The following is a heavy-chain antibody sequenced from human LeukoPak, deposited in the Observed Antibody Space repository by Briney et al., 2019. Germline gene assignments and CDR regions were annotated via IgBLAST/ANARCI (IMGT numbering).Heavy chain of an antibody. CDR1: GFTFSSYW. J-gene: IGHJ6*03. CDR3: ARDRGEYQLEGYMDV. D-gene: IGHD2-2*01. V-gene: IGHV3-7*01. CDR2: IKQDGSEK. Sequence: PGGSLRLSCAASGFTFSSYWMSWVRQAPGKGLEWVANIKQDGSEKYYVDSVKGRFTTSRDNAKNSLYLQMNSLRAEDTAVYYCARDRGEYQLEGYMDVWGKGTTVTVSS.